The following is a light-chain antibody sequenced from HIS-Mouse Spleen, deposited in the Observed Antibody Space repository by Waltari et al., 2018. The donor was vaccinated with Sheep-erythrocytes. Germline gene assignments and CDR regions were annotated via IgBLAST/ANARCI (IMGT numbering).Light chain of an antibody. Sequence: QSALTQPRSVSGSPGQSVTISCTGTSSDVGGYNYVSWYQQHPAKAPKPMIYDVSKRPSGVPVRFSGSKSGNTASLTISGLQAEDEADYYCCSYAGSYNHVFGTGTKVTVL. CDR3: CSYAGSYNHV. J-gene: IGLJ1*01. CDR2: DVS. CDR1: SSDVGGYNY. V-gene: IGLV2-11*01.